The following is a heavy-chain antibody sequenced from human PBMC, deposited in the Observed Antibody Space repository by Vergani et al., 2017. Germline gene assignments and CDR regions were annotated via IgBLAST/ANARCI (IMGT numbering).Heavy chain of an antibody. J-gene: IGHJ3*01. CDR3: AKSRGYYSTDGFDV. Sequence: EVQLLESGGGLVQPGGSLRLSCAASGFTFSSHAMTWVRQAPGKGLEWVSAIVGSGGRTYYADSVKGRFTISSGNSKNTLYLQLNSLRADDTAVYYCAKSRGYYSTDGFDVWCQGTMVTVSS. V-gene: IGHV3-23*01. CDR1: GFTFSSHA. CDR2: IVGSGGRT. D-gene: IGHD2-15*01.